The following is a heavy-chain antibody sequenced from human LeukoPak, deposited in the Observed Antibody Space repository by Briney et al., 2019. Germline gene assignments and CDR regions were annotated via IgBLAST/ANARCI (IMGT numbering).Heavy chain of an antibody. Sequence: GGSLRLSCAASGFTFSSYGMYWVRQAPGKGLEWVAVISYDGSNKYYADSVKGRFTISRDNSKNTLYLQMNSLRAEDTAVYYCAKDGSGSYLDYWGQGTLVTVSS. CDR3: AKDGSGSYLDY. CDR1: GFTFSSYG. D-gene: IGHD1-26*01. J-gene: IGHJ4*02. V-gene: IGHV3-30*18. CDR2: ISYDGSNK.